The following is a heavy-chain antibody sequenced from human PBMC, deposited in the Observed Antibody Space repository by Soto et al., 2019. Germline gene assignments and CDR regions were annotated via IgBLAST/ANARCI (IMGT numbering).Heavy chain of an antibody. CDR3: ARAEDASSGYCFDY. CDR2: IIPIFGTA. CDR1: GGTFSSYA. V-gene: IGHV1-69*12. J-gene: IGHJ4*02. Sequence: QVQLVQSGAEVKKPGSSVKVSCKASGGTFSSYAISWVRQAPGQGLEWVGGIIPIFGTANYAQKFQGRVTITADESTSTAYMKLSSMRSKNTAEYYCARAEDASSGYCFDYWGQGSLVTVSS. D-gene: IGHD3-22*01.